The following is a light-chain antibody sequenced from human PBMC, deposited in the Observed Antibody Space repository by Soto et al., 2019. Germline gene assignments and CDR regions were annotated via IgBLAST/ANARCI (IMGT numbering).Light chain of an antibody. CDR3: QQYDSSPYT. CDR1: QSVSSTY. V-gene: IGKV3-20*01. Sequence: EIVLTQSPGTLSLSPGERATLSCRASQSVSSTYLSWYQQKPGQAPRLLIYAASSRETGIPDTFSGSGSGTDFTRTISRLEPEDFAVYYCQQYDSSPYTFVQGTKLEIK. J-gene: IGKJ2*01. CDR2: AAS.